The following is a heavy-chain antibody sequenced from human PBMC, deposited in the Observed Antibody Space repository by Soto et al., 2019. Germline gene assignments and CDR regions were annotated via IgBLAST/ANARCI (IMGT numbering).Heavy chain of an antibody. CDR2: IYSGGST. Sequence: GGSLRLSCAASGFTFSSYAMHWVRQAPGKGLEWVSVIYSGGSTYYADSVKGRFTISRDNSKNTLYLQMNSLRAEDTAVYYCARDRSSGWYYFDYWGQGTLVTVSS. V-gene: IGHV3-53*01. J-gene: IGHJ4*02. CDR1: GFTFSSYA. CDR3: ARDRSSGWYYFDY. D-gene: IGHD6-19*01.